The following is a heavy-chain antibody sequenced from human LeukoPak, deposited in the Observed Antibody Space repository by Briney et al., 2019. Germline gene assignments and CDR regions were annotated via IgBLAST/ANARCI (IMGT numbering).Heavy chain of an antibody. CDR1: GFTLSSYE. J-gene: IGHJ4*02. D-gene: IGHD4-23*01. V-gene: IGHV3-48*03. CDR3: ARDIDYGGNSDLDY. CDR2: ISSSGSTI. Sequence: GGSLRLSCAASGFTLSSYEMNWVRQAPGKGLEWVSYISSSGSTIYYADSVKGRFTISRDNAKNSLYLQMNSLRAEDTAIYYCARDIDYGGNSDLDYWGQGTLVTVSS.